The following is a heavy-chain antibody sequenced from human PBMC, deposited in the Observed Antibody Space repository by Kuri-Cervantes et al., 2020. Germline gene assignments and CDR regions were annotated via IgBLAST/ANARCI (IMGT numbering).Heavy chain of an antibody. CDR3: ARVLESWYLDY. Sequence: GESLKISCAASGFTFSSYGMHWVRQAPGKGLEWVAVIWYDGSNKYYADSVKGRFTISRGNAKNSLYLQMNSLRAEDTAVYYCARVLESWYLDYWGQGTLVTVSS. V-gene: IGHV3-33*01. J-gene: IGHJ4*02. CDR2: IWYDGSNK. D-gene: IGHD5-24*01. CDR1: GFTFSSYG.